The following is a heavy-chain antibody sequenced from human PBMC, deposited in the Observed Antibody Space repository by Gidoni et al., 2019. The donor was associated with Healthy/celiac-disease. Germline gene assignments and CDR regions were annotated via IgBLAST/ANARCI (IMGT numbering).Heavy chain of an antibody. Sequence: QLQLQESGPGLVKPSETLSLTCTVSGGSISSSSYYWGWIRQPPGKGLEWIGSIYYSGSTYYNPSLKSRVTISVDTSKNQFSLKLSSVTAADTAVYYCARRGYIKEAGLVWGQGTLVTVSS. CDR1: GGSISSSSYY. V-gene: IGHV4-39*01. CDR2: IYYSGST. J-gene: IGHJ4*02. D-gene: IGHD6-19*01. CDR3: ARRGYIKEAGLV.